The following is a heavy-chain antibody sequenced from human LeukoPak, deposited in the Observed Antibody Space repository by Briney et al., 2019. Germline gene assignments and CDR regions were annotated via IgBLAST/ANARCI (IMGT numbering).Heavy chain of an antibody. CDR1: GGSFSGYY. Sequence: SETLSLTCAVYGGSFSGYYWSWIRQPPGKGLEWIGEIDHSGRTNSNASHKSRVTISVDMSKSQFSLRLSSVTAADTAVYYCARKSIVTAGRKPYDVWDQGTLVTVSP. J-gene: IGHJ4*02. D-gene: IGHD6-13*01. V-gene: IGHV4-34*01. CDR2: IDHSGRT. CDR3: ARKSIVTAGRKPYDV.